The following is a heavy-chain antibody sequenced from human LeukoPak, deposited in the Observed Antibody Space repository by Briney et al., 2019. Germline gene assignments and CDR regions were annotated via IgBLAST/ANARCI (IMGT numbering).Heavy chain of an antibody. V-gene: IGHV3-7*03. J-gene: IGHJ3*01. D-gene: IGHD3-22*01. CDR3: ARGDYFDRAFDV. Sequence: GGSLRLSCAVSGFTFSNSWMNWVRQAPGKGLEWVADIKQDGSEKYYVDSVKGRFTITRDNAKNSLYLQMNSLRAEDTAVYYCARGDYFDRAFDVWGQGTTVTVSS. CDR1: GFTFSNSW. CDR2: IKQDGSEK.